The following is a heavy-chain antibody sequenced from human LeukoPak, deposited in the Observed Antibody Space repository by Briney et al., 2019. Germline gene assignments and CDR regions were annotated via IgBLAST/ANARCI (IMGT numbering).Heavy chain of an antibody. J-gene: IGHJ6*03. CDR1: GGSISSYY. Sequence: SETLSLTCTVSGGSISSYYWNWIRQPPGKGLGWIGFVYYSGSTTYNRSLKSRVTISVDTSKNQFSLKLSSVTAADTAVYYCARSGVARHYMDVWGKGTTVTVSS. CDR2: VYYSGST. CDR3: ARSGVARHYMDV. D-gene: IGHD5-12*01. V-gene: IGHV4-59*01.